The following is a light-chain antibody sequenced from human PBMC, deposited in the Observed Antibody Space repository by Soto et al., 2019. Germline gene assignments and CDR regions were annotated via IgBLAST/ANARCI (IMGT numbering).Light chain of an antibody. V-gene: IGKV1-39*01. J-gene: IGKJ3*01. CDR3: QQSYSTLT. CDR2: AAS. Sequence: DIQMTQSPSSLSASVGDRVTITCRASQSISSYLNWYQQKPGKAPKLLSYAASSLQSGVPSRFSGSGSVTDITLTISSLQPEDFATYYSQQSYSTLTFGPGTKVDIK. CDR1: QSISSY.